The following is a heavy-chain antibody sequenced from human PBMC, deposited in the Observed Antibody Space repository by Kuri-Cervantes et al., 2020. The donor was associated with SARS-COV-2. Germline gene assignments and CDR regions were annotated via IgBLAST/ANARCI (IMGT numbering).Heavy chain of an antibody. V-gene: IGHV5-51*01. D-gene: IGHD3-3*01. Sequence: GESLKISCKGSGYSFTSYWIGWVRQMPGKGLEWMGIIYPGDSDTRYSPSFQGQVIISADKSINTAFLQWSSLKASDTAMYYCASTVAFWSGYYDYWGQGTLVTVSS. CDR3: ASTVAFWSGYYDY. CDR1: GYSFTSYW. CDR2: IYPGDSDT. J-gene: IGHJ4*02.